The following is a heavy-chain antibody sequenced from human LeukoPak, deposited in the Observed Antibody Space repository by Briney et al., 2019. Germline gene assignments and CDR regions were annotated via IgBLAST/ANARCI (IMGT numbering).Heavy chain of an antibody. V-gene: IGHV1-3*01. J-gene: IGHJ3*02. Sequence: ASVKVSCKASGYTFTSYPMHWVRQAPGQRLEWMGWINAGNGNTKYSQKFQGRVTITRDTSASTAYMELSSLRSADTAVYYCAREGNYCSRTSCYDRDPFDIWGQGTTVTVSS. CDR2: INAGNGNT. D-gene: IGHD2-2*01. CDR1: GYTFTSYP. CDR3: AREGNYCSRTSCYDRDPFDI.